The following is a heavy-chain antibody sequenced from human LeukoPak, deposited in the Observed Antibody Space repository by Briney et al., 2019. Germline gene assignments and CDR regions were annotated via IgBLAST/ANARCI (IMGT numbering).Heavy chain of an antibody. CDR3: ARGSGSYYY. J-gene: IGHJ4*02. Sequence: PSETLSLTCAVYGGSFSDSYWSWSRQPPGKGLEWVGEINHSGSTNYNPSLKSRVTISVDTSKNQFSLKLSSVTAADTAVYYCARGSGSYYYWGQGTPVTVSS. CDR2: INHSGST. V-gene: IGHV4-34*01. D-gene: IGHD1-26*01. CDR1: GGSFSDSY.